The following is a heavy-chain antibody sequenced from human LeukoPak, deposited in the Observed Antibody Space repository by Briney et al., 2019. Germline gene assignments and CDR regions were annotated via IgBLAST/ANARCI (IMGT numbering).Heavy chain of an antibody. D-gene: IGHD1-1*01. Sequence: SETLSLTCTVSGGSVSSGSYYWSWIRQHPGKGLEWIGYIYYSGTVYYNPSLRSRVAISVDMSENQFSLKLTSVTAADTAVYYCARKKVEKDRTGYYYGLDVWGQGTSVTVFS. J-gene: IGHJ6*02. CDR3: ARKKVEKDRTGYYYGLDV. CDR1: GGSVSSGSYY. CDR2: IYYSGTV. V-gene: IGHV4-31*03.